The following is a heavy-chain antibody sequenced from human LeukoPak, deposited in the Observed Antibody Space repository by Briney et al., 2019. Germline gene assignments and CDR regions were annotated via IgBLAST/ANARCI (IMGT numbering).Heavy chain of an antibody. CDR3: AKAPPGLSLDS. CDR2: ISYDGSNK. CDR1: GFTFSSSG. J-gene: IGHJ4*02. Sequence: GGSLRLSCAASGFTFSSSGMHWVRQAPGKGLQWVAVISYDGSNKYYTNSVKGRFTISRDNSKNTLFLQMDSLRVEDTAVYYCAKAPPGLSLDSWGQGTLVTVSS. V-gene: IGHV3-30*18. D-gene: IGHD1-14*01.